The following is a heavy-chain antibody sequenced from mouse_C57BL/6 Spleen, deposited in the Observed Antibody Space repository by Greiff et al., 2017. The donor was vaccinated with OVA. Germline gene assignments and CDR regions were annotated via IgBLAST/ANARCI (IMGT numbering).Heavy chain of an antibody. V-gene: IGHV1-26*01. CDR2: INPNNGGT. CDR1: GYTFTDYY. D-gene: IGHD2-3*01. J-gene: IGHJ2*01. Sequence: EVQLQQSGPELVKPGASVKISCKASGYTFTDYYMNWVKQSHGKSLEWIGDINPNNGGTSYNQKFKGKATLTVDKSSSTAYMELRSLTSEDSAVYYCASGGYYDYWGQGTTLTVSS. CDR3: ASGGYYDY.